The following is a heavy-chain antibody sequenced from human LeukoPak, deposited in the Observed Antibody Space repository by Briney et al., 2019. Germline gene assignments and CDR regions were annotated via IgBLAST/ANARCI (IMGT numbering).Heavy chain of an antibody. J-gene: IGHJ4*02. Sequence: GGSLRLSCAGSGFTFSSYGMSWVRQAPGKGLEWVSVIYSGGSTYYADSVKDRFTISRDNSKNTLYLQMNSLRAEDTALYYCASRGTNDFDCWGQGTLVTVSS. CDR1: GFTFSSYG. CDR3: ASRGTNDFDC. CDR2: IYSGGST. V-gene: IGHV3-66*01. D-gene: IGHD3-16*01.